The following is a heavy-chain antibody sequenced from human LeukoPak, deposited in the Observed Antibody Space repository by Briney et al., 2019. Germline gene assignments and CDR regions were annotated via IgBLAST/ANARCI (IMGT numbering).Heavy chain of an antibody. CDR1: GGSISSSSYY. D-gene: IGHD6-13*01. Sequence: SETLSLTCTVSGGSISSSSYYWGWIRQPPGKGLEWIGSIYYSGSTYYNPSLKSRVTIPVDTSKSQFSLKLSSVTAADTAVYYCARPSRGYSSSWYPDYFDYWGQGTLVTVSS. V-gene: IGHV4-39*01. CDR2: IYYSGST. CDR3: ARPSRGYSSSWYPDYFDY. J-gene: IGHJ4*02.